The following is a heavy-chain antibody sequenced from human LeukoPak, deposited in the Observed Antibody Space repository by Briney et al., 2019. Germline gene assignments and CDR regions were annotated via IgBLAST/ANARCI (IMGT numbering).Heavy chain of an antibody. Sequence: PGGSLRLSCAASGFTFSSYSMNWVRQAPGKGLEWVSSISSSSVYIYFAGSVQGRFAISRDNAKNSLYLQMNSLRVEDTAVYYCARAEAHYGDYNDAFDVWGPGTMVTVSS. CDR3: ARAEAHYGDYNDAFDV. J-gene: IGHJ3*01. V-gene: IGHV3-21*01. D-gene: IGHD4-17*01. CDR1: GFTFSSYS. CDR2: ISSSSVYI.